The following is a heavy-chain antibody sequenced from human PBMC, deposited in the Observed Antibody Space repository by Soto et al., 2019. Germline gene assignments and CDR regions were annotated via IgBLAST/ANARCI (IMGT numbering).Heavy chain of an antibody. D-gene: IGHD3-22*01. V-gene: IGHV4-59*01. J-gene: IGHJ4*02. Sequence: QVQLQESGPGLVKPSETLSLTCTVSGGSISSYYWSWIRQPPGKGLEWIGYIYYSGSTNYNPSLKGRVXTSXDXFKNQFSLKLSSVTAADTAVYYCARKDSSGYYYFDYWGQGTLVTVSS. CDR1: GGSISSYY. CDR3: ARKDSSGYYYFDY. CDR2: IYYSGST.